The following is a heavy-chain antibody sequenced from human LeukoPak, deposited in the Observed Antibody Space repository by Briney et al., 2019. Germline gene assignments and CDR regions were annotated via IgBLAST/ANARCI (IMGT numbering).Heavy chain of an antibody. CDR2: IYHSGST. J-gene: IGHJ4*02. D-gene: IGHD6-19*01. V-gene: IGHV4-4*02. CDR3: ARDISSSWYDGPFDY. CDR1: GGSISGTNW. Sequence: SETLSLTCAVSGGSISGTNWWSWVRQPPGKGLEWIGEIYHSGSTNYNPSLKSRVTISVDKSKNQFSLKLSSMTAADTAVYYCARDISSSWYDGPFDYWGQGTLVTVSS.